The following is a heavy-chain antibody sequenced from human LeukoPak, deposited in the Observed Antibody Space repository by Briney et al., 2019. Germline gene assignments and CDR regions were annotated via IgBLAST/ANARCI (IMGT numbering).Heavy chain of an antibody. V-gene: IGHV3-23*01. J-gene: IGHJ4*02. Sequence: GGSLRLSCVGSGFIFRSYAVTWVRQAPGKGLEWVSSITANGDATYYADSVKGRFTISRDNSKNTLYLQMSSLRAEDTAVYYCARGGSSGWGRYYFDYWGQGTLVTVSS. CDR1: GFIFRSYA. CDR2: ITANGDAT. CDR3: ARGGSSGWGRYYFDY. D-gene: IGHD6-19*01.